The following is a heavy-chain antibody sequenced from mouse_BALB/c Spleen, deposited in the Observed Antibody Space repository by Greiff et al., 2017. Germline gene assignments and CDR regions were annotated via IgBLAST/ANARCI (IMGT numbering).Heavy chain of an antibody. CDR3: ARGTMNYAMDY. J-gene: IGHJ4*01. V-gene: IGHV5-6-3*01. D-gene: IGHD2-4*01. Sequence: DVKLVESGGGLVQPGGSLKLSCAASGFTFSSYGMSWVRQTPDKRLELVATINSNGGSTYYPDSVKGRFTISRDNAKNTLYLQMSSLKSEDTAMYYCARGTMNYAMDYWGQGTSVTVSS. CDR1: GFTFSSYG. CDR2: INSNGGST.